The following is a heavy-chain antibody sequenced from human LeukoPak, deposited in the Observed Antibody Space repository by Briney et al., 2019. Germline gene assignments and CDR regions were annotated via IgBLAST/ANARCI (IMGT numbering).Heavy chain of an antibody. J-gene: IGHJ4*02. D-gene: IGHD1-1*01. Sequence: GGSLRLSCAASGFTFSSYSMNWVRQAPGKGLEWASSISSSSSNIYYADSVKGRFTISRDNAKNSLYLQMNSLRVEDTAVYYCARCTTGRTFGSLREIKRSREIDYWGQGTLVTVSS. CDR2: ISSSSSNI. V-gene: IGHV3-21*01. CDR3: ARCTTGRTFGSLREIKRSREIDY. CDR1: GFTFSSYS.